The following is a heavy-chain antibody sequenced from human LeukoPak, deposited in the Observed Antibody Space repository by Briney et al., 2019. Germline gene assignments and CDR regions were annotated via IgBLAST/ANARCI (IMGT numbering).Heavy chain of an antibody. Sequence: GASVKVSCTASGYTLTSYDINWVRQATGQGLEWMGWMNPNNGNTGYAQKFQGRVTMTRSTSISTAYTELSSLRSEDTAVYYCARLASSSWPLYYYYGMDVWGQGTTVTVSS. CDR3: ARLASSSWPLYYYYGMDV. J-gene: IGHJ6*02. CDR1: GYTLTSYD. CDR2: MNPNNGNT. D-gene: IGHD6-13*01. V-gene: IGHV1-8*01.